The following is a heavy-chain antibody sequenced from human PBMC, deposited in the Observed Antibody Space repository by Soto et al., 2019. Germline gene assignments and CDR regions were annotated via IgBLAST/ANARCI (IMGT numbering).Heavy chain of an antibody. Sequence: PSETLTLTCAVYGGSFGGYYRSWIRQPPGKGLEWIGEINHSGSTNYNPSLKSRVTISVDTSKNQFSLKLSSVTAADTAVYYCARGRVGANWFDPWGQGTLVTVSS. CDR1: GGSFGGYY. V-gene: IGHV4-34*01. CDR3: ARGRVGANWFDP. D-gene: IGHD1-26*01. CDR2: INHSGST. J-gene: IGHJ5*02.